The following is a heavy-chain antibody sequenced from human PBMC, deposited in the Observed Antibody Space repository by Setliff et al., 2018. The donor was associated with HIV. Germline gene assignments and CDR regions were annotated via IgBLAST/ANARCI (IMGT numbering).Heavy chain of an antibody. Sequence: ASVKVSCKASGYTFTGYYMHWVRQAPGQGLEWMGWINPNSGGTNYAQKFQGRVTMTRDTSISTAYMVLGSLRSDDTAVYYCARGFPSLGSGNPSGHYYMDVWGKGTTVTVSS. CDR3: ARGFPSLGSGNPSGHYYMDV. CDR1: GYTFTGYY. D-gene: IGHD3-10*01. V-gene: IGHV1-2*02. CDR2: INPNSGGT. J-gene: IGHJ6*03.